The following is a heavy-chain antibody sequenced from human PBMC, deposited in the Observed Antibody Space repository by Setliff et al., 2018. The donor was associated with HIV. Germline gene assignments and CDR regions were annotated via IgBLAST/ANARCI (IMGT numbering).Heavy chain of an antibody. D-gene: IGHD3-16*01. CDR2: FYTSGST. CDR3: ARGSKGGFFDY. Sequence: SETLSLTCTVSGGSINTYYWSWIRQPAGKGLEWIGRFYTSGSTNYNPSLKSRVTMSVDTSKNQFSLKLSSVTAADTAVYYCARGSKGGFFDYWGQGTLVTVSS. CDR1: GGSINTYY. V-gene: IGHV4-4*07. J-gene: IGHJ4*02.